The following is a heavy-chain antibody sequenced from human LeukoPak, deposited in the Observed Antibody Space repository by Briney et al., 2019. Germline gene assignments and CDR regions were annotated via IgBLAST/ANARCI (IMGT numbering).Heavy chain of an antibody. CDR2: ISSSGSTI. CDR1: GFTFSSYE. J-gene: IGHJ4*02. V-gene: IGHV3-48*03. D-gene: IGHD3-9*01. CDR3: ASGVRYFDWWIPLDY. Sequence: GGSLRLSCAASGFTFSSYEMNWVRQAPGKGLEWVSYISSSGSTIYYADSVKGRFTISRDKAKNSLYLQMNSLRAEDTAVYYCASGVRYFDWWIPLDYWGQGTLVTVSS.